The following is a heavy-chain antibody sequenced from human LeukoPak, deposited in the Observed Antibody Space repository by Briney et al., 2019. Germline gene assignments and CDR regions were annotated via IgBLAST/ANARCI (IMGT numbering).Heavy chain of an antibody. J-gene: IGHJ4*02. D-gene: IGHD3-10*01. V-gene: IGHV4-39*07. CDR1: GDSISSYY. CDR3: ARDTYYYGSGSYSHDY. Sequence: SETLSLTCTVSGDSISSYYWSWIRQPPGKGLEWIGSIYYSGSTYYNPSLKSRVTISVDTSKNQFSLKLSSVTAADTAVYYCARDTYYYGSGSYSHDYWGQGTLVTVSS. CDR2: IYYSGST.